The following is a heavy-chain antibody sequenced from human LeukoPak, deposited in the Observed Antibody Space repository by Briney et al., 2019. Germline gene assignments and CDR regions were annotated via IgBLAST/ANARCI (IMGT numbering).Heavy chain of an antibody. D-gene: IGHD3-10*02. CDR1: GFTFSSYA. V-gene: IGHV3-23*01. J-gene: IGHJ4*02. CDR3: AKMFREFYTSSYYFNS. Sequence: PGGSLRLSCAVSGFTFSSYAMNWVRQAPGKGLEWVSGISGSGAGTYYADSVKGRFTISRDNSKNTLYLQMNSLRAEDTAVYYWAKMFREFYTSSYYFNSWGQGTLVTASS. CDR2: ISGSGAGT.